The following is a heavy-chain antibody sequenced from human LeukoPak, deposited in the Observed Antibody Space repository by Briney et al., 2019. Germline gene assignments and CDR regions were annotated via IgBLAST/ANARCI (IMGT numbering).Heavy chain of an antibody. CDR3: ARVYDGFDY. D-gene: IGHD5/OR15-5a*01. CDR1: GFTFSSYE. Sequence: GGSLRLSCAASGFTFSSYEMNWVRQAPGKGLEWVSYISSSGSSIYYADSVKGRFTISRDNAKNSVYLQMNSLRAEDTAVYYCARVYDGFDYWGQGTLVIVSS. CDR2: ISSSGSSI. J-gene: IGHJ4*02. V-gene: IGHV3-48*03.